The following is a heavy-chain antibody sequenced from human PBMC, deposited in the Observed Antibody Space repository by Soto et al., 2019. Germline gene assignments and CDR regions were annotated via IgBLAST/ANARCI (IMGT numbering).Heavy chain of an antibody. CDR1: GGSISSYY. CDR3: ARAYDFWSGSLEFDP. Sequence: SETLSLTCTVSGGSISSYYWSWIRQPLGKGLEWIGYIYYSGSTNYNPSLKSRVTISVDTSKNQFSLKLSSVTAADTAVYYCARAYDFWSGSLEFDPWGQGTLVTVSS. J-gene: IGHJ5*02. D-gene: IGHD3-3*01. CDR2: IYYSGST. V-gene: IGHV4-59*01.